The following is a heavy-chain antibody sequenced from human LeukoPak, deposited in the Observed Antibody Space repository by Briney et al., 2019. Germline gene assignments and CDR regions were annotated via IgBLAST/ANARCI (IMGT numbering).Heavy chain of an antibody. J-gene: IGHJ4*02. Sequence: ASVKVSCKASGGTFSSYAISWVRQAPGQGLEWMGGIIPIFGTASYAQKFQGRVTITADESTSTAYMELSSLRSEDTAVYYCAAGEWNYNFDYWGQGTLVTVSS. V-gene: IGHV1-69*13. D-gene: IGHD1-7*01. CDR1: GGTFSSYA. CDR2: IIPIFGTA. CDR3: AAGEWNYNFDY.